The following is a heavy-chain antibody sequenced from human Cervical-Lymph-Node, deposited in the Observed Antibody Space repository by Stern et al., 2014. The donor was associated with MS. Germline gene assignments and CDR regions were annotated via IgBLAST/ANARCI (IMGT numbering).Heavy chain of an antibody. V-gene: IGHV6-1*01. CDR3: ARDVSSSPDAFDI. Sequence: QVQLQQSGPGLVKPSQTLSLTCAISGDSVSSNSATWSWIRQSPSRGLEWLGRTYHRSRWYYDYAISVKSRVTISPDTSKNQFSLRLNSVTPEDTAVYYCARDVSSSPDAFDIWVQGTMVIVSS. J-gene: IGHJ3*02. CDR2: TYHRSRWYY. D-gene: IGHD6-6*01. CDR1: GDSVSSNSAT.